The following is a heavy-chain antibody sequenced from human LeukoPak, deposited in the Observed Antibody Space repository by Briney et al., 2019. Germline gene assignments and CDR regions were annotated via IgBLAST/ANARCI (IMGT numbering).Heavy chain of an antibody. J-gene: IGHJ4*02. D-gene: IGHD3-22*01. Sequence: NPSETLSLTCTVSGGSISSYYWSWIRQPPGKGLEWIGCIYYSGSTNYNPSLKSRVTIAVDTSKNQFSLRLTSVTTADTAVYYCARVAPTRGYASSGYYPLDYWGQGTLVNVSS. CDR3: ARVAPTRGYASSGYYPLDY. CDR2: IYYSGST. CDR1: GGSISSYY. V-gene: IGHV4-59*01.